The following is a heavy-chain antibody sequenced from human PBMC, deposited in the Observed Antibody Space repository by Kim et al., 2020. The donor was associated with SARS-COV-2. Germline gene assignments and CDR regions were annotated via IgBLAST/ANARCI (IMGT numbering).Heavy chain of an antibody. Sequence: VSSYDMHWVRQATGKGLEWVSAIGTAGDTYYPGSVKGRFTISRENAKNSLYLQMNSLRAGDTAVYYCARAAADWNWFDPWGQGTLVTVSS. CDR1: VSSYD. D-gene: IGHD6-13*01. J-gene: IGHJ5*02. V-gene: IGHV3-13*01. CDR2: IGTAGDT. CDR3: ARAAADWNWFDP.